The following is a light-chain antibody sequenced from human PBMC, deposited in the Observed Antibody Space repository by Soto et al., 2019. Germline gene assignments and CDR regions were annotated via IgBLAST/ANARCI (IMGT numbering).Light chain of an antibody. CDR1: QSITNL. J-gene: IGKJ1*01. Sequence: DIQMTQSPSTLSASVGDRVTITCRASQSITNLLAWYQQKPGKAPKLLIYDASSLETGVPSRFSGSGSGTEFTLTISSLQPDDFATYYCQQYNSYSAAWTFGQGTKVEIK. CDR2: DAS. CDR3: QQYNSYSAAWT. V-gene: IGKV1-5*01.